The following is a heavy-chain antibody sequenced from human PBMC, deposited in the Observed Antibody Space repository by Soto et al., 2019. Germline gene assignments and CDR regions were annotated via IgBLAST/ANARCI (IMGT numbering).Heavy chain of an antibody. Sequence: SETLSLTCTVSGGSISSSSYYWGWIRQPPGKGLEWIGSINYSGSTNYNPSLKSRVTISVDTSKNQFSLKLSSVTAADTAVYYCARGQDIVVVVAATRRWFDPWGQGTLVTVSS. CDR3: ARGQDIVVVVAATRRWFDP. D-gene: IGHD2-15*01. V-gene: IGHV4-39*07. J-gene: IGHJ5*02. CDR1: GGSISSSSYY. CDR2: INYSGST.